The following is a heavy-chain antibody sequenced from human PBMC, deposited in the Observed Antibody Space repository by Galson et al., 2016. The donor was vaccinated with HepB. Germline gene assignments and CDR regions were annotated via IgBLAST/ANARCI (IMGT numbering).Heavy chain of an antibody. V-gene: IGHV3-21*01. CDR3: ARADFFGY. CDR1: GSIFSSFS. J-gene: IGHJ4*02. Sequence: SLRLSCAASGSIFSSFSMSWVRQAPGRGLEWVASISGSDNDIKYADSVQGRFTISRDNAKNSLYLQMNSLRVEDTALYYCARADFFGYWGQGSRGTVSS. CDR2: ISGSDNDI. D-gene: IGHD3/OR15-3a*01.